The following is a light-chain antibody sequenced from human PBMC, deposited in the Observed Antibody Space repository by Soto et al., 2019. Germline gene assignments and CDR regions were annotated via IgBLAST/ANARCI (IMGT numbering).Light chain of an antibody. J-gene: IGLJ3*02. CDR3: ATWDDRLTAWV. CDR1: NSNIGSNA. CDR2: YND. V-gene: IGLV1-36*01. Sequence: QSVLTQSPSVSGAPRQSVNISCSGNNSNIGSNAVHWYQQLPGKAPKLLMYYNDMLPSGVSDRFSGSKSGTSACLAISGLQSEDEGDYYCATWDDRLTAWVFGGGTKLTVL.